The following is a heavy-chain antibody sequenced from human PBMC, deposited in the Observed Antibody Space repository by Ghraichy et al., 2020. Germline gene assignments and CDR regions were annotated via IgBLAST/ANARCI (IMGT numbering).Heavy chain of an antibody. CDR1: GFTFGDYA. CDR3: TRDLRKALYYYYYGMDV. Sequence: GGSLRLSCTASGFTFGDYAMSWFRQAPGKGLEWVGFIRSKAYGGTTEYAASVKGRFTISRDDSKSIAYLQMNSLKTEDTAVYYCTRDLRKALYYYYYGMDVWGQGTTVTVSS. CDR2: IRSKAYGGTT. J-gene: IGHJ6*02. V-gene: IGHV3-49*03.